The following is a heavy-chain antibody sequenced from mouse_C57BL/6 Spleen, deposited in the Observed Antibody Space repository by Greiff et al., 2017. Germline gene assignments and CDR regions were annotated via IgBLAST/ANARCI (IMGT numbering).Heavy chain of an antibody. D-gene: IGHD2-5*01. CDR2: ISDGGSYT. CDR1: GFTFSSYA. CDR3: ARDRGYSNYDYFDY. Sequence: EVNVVESGGGLVKPGGSLKLSCAASGFTFSSYAMSWVRQTPEKRLEWVATISDGGSYTYYPDNVKGRFTISRDNAKNNLYLQMSHLKSEDTAMYYCARDRGYSNYDYFDYWGQGTTLTVSS. V-gene: IGHV5-4*01. J-gene: IGHJ2*01.